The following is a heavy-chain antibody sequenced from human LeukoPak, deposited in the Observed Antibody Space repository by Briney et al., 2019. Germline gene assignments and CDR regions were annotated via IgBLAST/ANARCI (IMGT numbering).Heavy chain of an antibody. CDR3: AHRPKLTLKLERPKWAWFDP. CDR1: GFSPGTGGVG. V-gene: IGHV2-5*02. D-gene: IGHD1-1*01. CDR2: TYWDEDK. J-gene: IGHJ5*02. Sequence: SGPTLVNPPPPLTLTCTFPGFSPGTGGVGVGWSRQPPVRALVRLAATYWDEDKSYSPSLKSRLTITKDTSKNQVVLTMTTMDPVDTATYYCAHRPKLTLKLERPKWAWFDPWGQGTLVTVSS.